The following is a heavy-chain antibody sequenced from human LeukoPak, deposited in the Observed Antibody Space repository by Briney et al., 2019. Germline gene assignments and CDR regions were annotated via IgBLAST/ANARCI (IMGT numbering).Heavy chain of an antibody. CDR3: AKDSYYGSGSYYTPSRY. CDR1: GFTFSSYG. D-gene: IGHD3-10*01. V-gene: IGHV3-30*18. CDR2: ISYDGSNK. Sequence: GVSLRLSCAASGFTFSSYGMHWVRQAPGKGLEWVAVISYDGSNKYYADSVKGRFTISRDNSKNTLYLQMNSLRAEDTAVYYCAKDSYYGSGSYYTPSRYWGQGTLVTVSS. J-gene: IGHJ4*02.